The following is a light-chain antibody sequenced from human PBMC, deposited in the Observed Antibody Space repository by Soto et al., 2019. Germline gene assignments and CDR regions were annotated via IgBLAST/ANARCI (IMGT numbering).Light chain of an antibody. CDR2: LNSVGTH. CDR3: QTWGTGRV. CDR1: SGHSSYA. Sequence: QPVLTQSPSASASLGASVKLTCTLSSGHSSYAIAWHQQQPEKGPRYLMRLNSVGTHSTGDGFPDRFSGSSAGAARYLTVSSLQSEDEADYYCQTWGTGRVFGGGTTLTVL. V-gene: IGLV4-69*01. J-gene: IGLJ3*02.